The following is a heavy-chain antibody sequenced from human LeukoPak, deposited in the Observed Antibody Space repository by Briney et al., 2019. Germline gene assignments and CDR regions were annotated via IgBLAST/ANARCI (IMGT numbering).Heavy chain of an antibody. Sequence: GGSLRLSCAASGFTVSANDMSWLRQAPEKGLEWVSLIYAGGGSSSFYADSVKGRFTASRHDSKNTLDLQMNGLRADDTAVYYCLRQGVGDPPRWGQGTLVTVSS. CDR3: LRQGVGDPPR. D-gene: IGHD3-16*01. J-gene: IGHJ4*02. CDR1: GFTVSAND. V-gene: IGHV3-53*04. CDR2: IYAGGGSSS.